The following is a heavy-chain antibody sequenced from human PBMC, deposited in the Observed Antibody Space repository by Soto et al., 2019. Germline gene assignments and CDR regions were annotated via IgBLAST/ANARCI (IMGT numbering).Heavy chain of an antibody. CDR3: ARSAIMGIEVAGHFDS. Sequence: QVQLQESGPGLVKSSETLSLTCSVSGGPITGSYLSWIRQPVGKGLEWIGRMYVRGRGDYNPSLKSRVTMSIDTSKNQFALKVKSVTAADTAVYYCARSAIMGIEVAGHFDSWGQGTLVSVSS. D-gene: IGHD6-19*01. CDR2: MYVRGRG. J-gene: IGHJ4*02. V-gene: IGHV4-4*07. CDR1: GGPITGSY.